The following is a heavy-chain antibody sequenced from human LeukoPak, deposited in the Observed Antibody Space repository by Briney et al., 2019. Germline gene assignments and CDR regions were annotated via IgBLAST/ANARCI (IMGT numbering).Heavy chain of an antibody. CDR2: INHSGST. J-gene: IGHJ4*02. D-gene: IGHD2-2*01. CDR1: GGSFSGYY. V-gene: IGHV4-34*01. Sequence: SETLSLTCAVYGGSFSGYYWSWIRQPPGKGLEWIGEINHSGSTNYNPSLKSRVTISVDTSKNQFSLKLSSVTAADTAVYYCARSPTWYQLLCPLDYWGQGTLVTVSS. CDR3: ARSPTWYQLLCPLDY.